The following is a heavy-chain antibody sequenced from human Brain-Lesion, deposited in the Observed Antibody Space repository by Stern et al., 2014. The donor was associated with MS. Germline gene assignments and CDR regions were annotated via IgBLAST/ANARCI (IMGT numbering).Heavy chain of an antibody. CDR3: ARLTGIIDS. V-gene: IGHV4-39*01. D-gene: IGHD5-24*01. Sequence: QVQLQESGPGLVKPSETLSLTCTVSGGSISRSTYYWGWIRQPPGKGLEWIGNIYYSGTTYYDPSLKSRVTISVHAATNQFSLKQTSVTAADTAVYYCARLTGIIDSWGQGTLVAVSS. J-gene: IGHJ4*02. CDR2: IYYSGTT. CDR1: GGSISRSTYY.